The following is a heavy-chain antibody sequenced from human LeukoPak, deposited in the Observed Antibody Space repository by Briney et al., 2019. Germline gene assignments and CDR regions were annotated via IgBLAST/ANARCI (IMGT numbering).Heavy chain of an antibody. CDR1: GYFISSGYY. J-gene: IGHJ4*02. V-gene: IGHV4-38-2*02. D-gene: IGHD3-22*01. CDR2: IYHSETT. Sequence: SETLSLTCTVSGYFISSGYYWAWIRQPPGKGLEWIGSIYHSETTYYNPSLKSRVTISVDTSKNQFSLKLNSVTAADTAVYYCARDGSGSGSPFDYWGQGTLVTVSS. CDR3: ARDGSGSGSPFDY.